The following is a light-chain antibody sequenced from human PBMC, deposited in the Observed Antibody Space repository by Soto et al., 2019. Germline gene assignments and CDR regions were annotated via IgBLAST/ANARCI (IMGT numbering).Light chain of an antibody. CDR2: GAS. CDR3: QQYGKSIRA. CDR1: QSVSSSY. J-gene: IGKJ1*01. V-gene: IGKV3-20*01. Sequence: EILLTQSPGTLSLSPGERATLSCRASQSVSSSYLAWYQQKPGQAPRLLIYGASSRATGIPDRFSGSGSGTDFTLTISRLEPEDFAVYYCQQYGKSIRAFGKGTKVEIK.